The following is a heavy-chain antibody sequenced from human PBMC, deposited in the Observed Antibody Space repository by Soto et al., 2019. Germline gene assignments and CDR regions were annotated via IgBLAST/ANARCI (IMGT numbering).Heavy chain of an antibody. CDR1: GFTFSSYA. D-gene: IGHD3-22*01. CDR2: ISGSGGST. CDR3: AKHPPRGCSGYYLCGAFDI. Sequence: GGSLRLSCAASGFTFSSYAMSWVRQAPGKGLEWVSAISGSGGSTYYADSVKGRFTISRDNSKNTLYLQMNSLRAEDTAVYYCAKHPPRGCSGYYLCGAFDIWGQGTMVTVSS. V-gene: IGHV3-23*01. J-gene: IGHJ3*02.